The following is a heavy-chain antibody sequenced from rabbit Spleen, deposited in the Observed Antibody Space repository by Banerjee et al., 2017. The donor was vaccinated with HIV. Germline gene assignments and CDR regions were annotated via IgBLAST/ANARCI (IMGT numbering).Heavy chain of an antibody. D-gene: IGHD1-1*01. V-gene: IGHV1S40*01. CDR2: IDAGSSGFT. CDR3: ARDTSSSFSSYGMDL. CDR1: GFDFSSSP. J-gene: IGHJ6*01. Sequence: QSLEESGGDLVKPGASLTLTCTASGFDFSSSPMGWVRQAPGKGLEWIACIDAGSSGFTYFASWAKGRFTISKTSSTTVTLQMTSLTAADTATYFCARDTSSSFSSYGMDLWGPGTLVTVS.